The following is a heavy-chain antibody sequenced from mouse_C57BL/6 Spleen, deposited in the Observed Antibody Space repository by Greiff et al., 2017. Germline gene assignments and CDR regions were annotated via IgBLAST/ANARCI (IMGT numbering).Heavy chain of an antibody. V-gene: IGHV1-85*01. Sequence: QVQLQQSGPELVKPGASVKLSCKASGYTFTSYDINWVKQRPGQGLEWIGWIYPRDGSTKYTEKFKGKATLTVDTSSSTAYMERHSLTSEDSAVYFGARSTVVARGYFDVWGTGTTVTVSS. CDR3: ARSTVVARGYFDV. D-gene: IGHD1-1*01. CDR2: IYPRDGST. J-gene: IGHJ1*03. CDR1: GYTFTSYD.